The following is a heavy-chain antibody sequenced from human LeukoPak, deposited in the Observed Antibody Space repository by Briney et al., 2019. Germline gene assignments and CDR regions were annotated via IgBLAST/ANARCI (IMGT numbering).Heavy chain of an antibody. V-gene: IGHV3-9*01. J-gene: IGHJ3*02. CDR3: AKDIRTGDQPDAFDI. D-gene: IGHD7-27*01. CDR2: ISWNSGSI. CDR1: GLTFDDYA. Sequence: GGSLRLSCAASGLTFDDYAMHWVRQAPGKGLEWVSGISWNSGSIGYADSVKGRFTISRDNAKNSLYLQMNSLRAEDTALYYCAKDIRTGDQPDAFDIWGQGTMVTVSS.